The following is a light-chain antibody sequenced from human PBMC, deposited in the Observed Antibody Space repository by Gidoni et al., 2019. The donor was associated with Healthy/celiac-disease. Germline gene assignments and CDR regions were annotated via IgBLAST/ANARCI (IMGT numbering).Light chain of an antibody. CDR3: SSYAGSNNYVV. Sequence: QTALTQPPSASGSPGQSVTISCTGTSSDVGGYNYISWYQQHPAKAPNLMIYEVSKRPSGVPDRFSGSKSGNTASLTVSGLQAEDDAYYYCSSYAGSNNYVVFGGGTKLTVL. J-gene: IGLJ2*01. CDR1: SSDVGGYNY. V-gene: IGLV2-8*01. CDR2: EVS.